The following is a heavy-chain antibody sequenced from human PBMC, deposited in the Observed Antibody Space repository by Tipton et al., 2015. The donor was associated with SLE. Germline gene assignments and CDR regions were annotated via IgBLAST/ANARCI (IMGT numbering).Heavy chain of an antibody. D-gene: IGHD3-22*01. Sequence: LRLSCTVSGGSISSSSYYWSWIRQPAGKGLEWIGRIYTSGSTKYNPSLKSRVTISVDTSKNQFSLKLSSVTAADTAVYYCACEDDSSGPGFDPWGQGTLVTVSS. CDR1: GGSISSSSYY. V-gene: IGHV4-61*02. CDR3: ACEDDSSGPGFDP. J-gene: IGHJ5*02. CDR2: IYTSGST.